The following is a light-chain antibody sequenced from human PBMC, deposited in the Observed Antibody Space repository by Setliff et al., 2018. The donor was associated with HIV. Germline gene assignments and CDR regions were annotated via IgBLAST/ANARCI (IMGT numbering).Light chain of an antibody. Sequence: QSVLAQPASVSGSPGQSITISCTGTSSDVGNYNYVSWYQQHPGKAPKLILYEVTNRPSGVSHRFSGSKSGNTASLTISGLLDEDEADYYCSSYTTTDTLVFATGTKV. J-gene: IGLJ1*01. CDR3: SSYTTTDTLV. CDR2: EVT. V-gene: IGLV2-14*01. CDR1: SSDVGNYNY.